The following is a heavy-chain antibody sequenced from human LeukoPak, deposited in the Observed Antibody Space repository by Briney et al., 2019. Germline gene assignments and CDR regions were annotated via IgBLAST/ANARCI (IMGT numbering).Heavy chain of an antibody. CDR1: GFTFNIYW. CDR3: ARDYDGNLEY. D-gene: IGHD4-23*01. CDR2: IEQDGSTK. J-gene: IGHJ4*02. V-gene: IGHV3-7*01. Sequence: GGSLRLSCAASGFTFNIYWMAWVRQAPGKGLGWVANIEQDGSTKYYADSVKGRFTISRDNAKNSLYLQMNSLRAEDTAVYYCARDYDGNLEYWGQGTPVTVSS.